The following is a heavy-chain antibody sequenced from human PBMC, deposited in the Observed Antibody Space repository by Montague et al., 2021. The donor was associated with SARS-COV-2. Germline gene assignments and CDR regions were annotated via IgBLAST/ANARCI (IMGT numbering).Heavy chain of an antibody. D-gene: IGHD2-15*01. CDR2: ISDIGST. V-gene: IGHV4-34*01. CDR1: GGSFTGYY. CDR3: ARERAGSGRSCYGQDDYAFDN. J-gene: IGHJ3*02. Sequence: SETLSLTCAVYGGSFTGYYWNWIRQPPGKGLEWIGEISDIGSTTYNPSLESRLTTSVDRSKNQFSLRLTSVTAADTAVYYCARERAGSGRSCYGQDDYAFDNWGQGTLVTVSS.